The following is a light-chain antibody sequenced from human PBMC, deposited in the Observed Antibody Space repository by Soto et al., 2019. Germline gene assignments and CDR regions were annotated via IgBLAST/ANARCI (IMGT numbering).Light chain of an antibody. CDR2: GAS. Sequence: EIVMTQSPATLSVSPGERATLSCRASQSVTSNLAWYQQKPGQAPRLLIYGASTRATGIPGRFSGSGSGTEFTLTIRSLQSEDLAVYYCQQYNTWPPLTFGGGTKVEIK. J-gene: IGKJ4*01. CDR3: QQYNTWPPLT. CDR1: QSVTSN. V-gene: IGKV3D-15*01.